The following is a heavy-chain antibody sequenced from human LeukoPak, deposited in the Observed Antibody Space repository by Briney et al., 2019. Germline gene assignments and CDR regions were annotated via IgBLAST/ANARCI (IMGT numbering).Heavy chain of an antibody. V-gene: IGHV3-74*01. CDR3: VRESRTDYYGDF. J-gene: IGHJ4*02. CDR1: GFTFSSYW. Sequence: GGSLRLSCAASGFTFSSYWMHWVRQVPGKGLVWVSRIKSDGSSTSYADSVKGRFTMSRDNAKNTLYLQMNSLRAEDTAVFYCVRESRTDYYGDFWGQGTLVTVSS. CDR2: IKSDGSST. D-gene: IGHD3-10*01.